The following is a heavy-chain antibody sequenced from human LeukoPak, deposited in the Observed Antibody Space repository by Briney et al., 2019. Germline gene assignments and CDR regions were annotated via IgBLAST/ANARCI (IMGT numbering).Heavy chain of an antibody. Sequence: SETLSLTCTVSVGSISSYFWSWIRQPPGKGLEWIGHIYYSGSTNYNPSLKSRVTISLDMSKNHFSLKLSSVTAADTAVYYCARGDYFDYWGQGTLVTVSS. D-gene: IGHD3-16*01. CDR1: VGSISSYF. CDR2: IYYSGST. CDR3: ARGDYFDY. J-gene: IGHJ4*02. V-gene: IGHV4-59*08.